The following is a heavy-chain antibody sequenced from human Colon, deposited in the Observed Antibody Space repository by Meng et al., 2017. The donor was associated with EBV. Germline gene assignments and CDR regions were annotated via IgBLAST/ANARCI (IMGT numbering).Heavy chain of an antibody. D-gene: IGHD3-22*01. Sequence: LQMQESGPGLGKPSGTLSLTCTVSGDSISKSSYYWAWIRQPPGKGLEWIGSVYYLGNTYYNPSFKSRLTISIDTSKNQFSLRLRSVTAADTAVYYCARRFEGYSPDKWGQGTLVTVSS. V-gene: IGHV4-39*07. CDR1: GDSISKSSYY. CDR2: VYYLGNT. J-gene: IGHJ1*01. CDR3: ARRFEGYSPDK.